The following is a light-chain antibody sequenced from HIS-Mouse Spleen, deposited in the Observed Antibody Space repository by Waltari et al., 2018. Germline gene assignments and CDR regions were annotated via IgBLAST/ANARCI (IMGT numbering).Light chain of an antibody. V-gene: IGLV3-1*01. Sequence: SYELTQPPSVSVSPGQTASITCPGDNLGDKYACWYQQKPGQSPVLVIYQDSKRPSGIPERFSGSNSGNTATLTISGTQAMDEADYYCQAWDSSTDVVFGGGTKLTVI. CDR2: QDS. CDR1: NLGDKY. J-gene: IGLJ2*01. CDR3: QAWDSSTDVV.